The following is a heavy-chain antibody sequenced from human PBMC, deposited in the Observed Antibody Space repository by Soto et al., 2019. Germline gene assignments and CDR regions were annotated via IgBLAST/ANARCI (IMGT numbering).Heavy chain of an antibody. D-gene: IGHD2-21*01. CDR1: GFTFSSYA. V-gene: IGHV3-23*01. Sequence: GGSLRLSCAASGFTFSSYAMIWVRQAPGKGLEWVSAISGSGGSTYYADSVKGRFTISRDNSKNTLYLQMNSLRAEDTAVYYCAKRKHKGDGAFDIWGQGTMVTVSS. CDR2: ISGSGGST. CDR3: AKRKHKGDGAFDI. J-gene: IGHJ3*02.